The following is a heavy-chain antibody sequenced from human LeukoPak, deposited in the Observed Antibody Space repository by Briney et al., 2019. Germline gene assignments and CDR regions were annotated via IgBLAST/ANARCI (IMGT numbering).Heavy chain of an antibody. CDR2: IYHSGST. Sequence: SETLSLTCTVSGYSISSGYYWGWIRQPPGKGLEWIGSIYHSGSTYYNPSLKSRVTISVDTSENQFSLKLSSVTAADTAVYYCAMGRDYYDSSGYLDDAFDIWGQGTMVTVSS. V-gene: IGHV4-38-2*02. CDR3: AMGRDYYDSSGYLDDAFDI. D-gene: IGHD3-22*01. CDR1: GYSISSGYY. J-gene: IGHJ3*02.